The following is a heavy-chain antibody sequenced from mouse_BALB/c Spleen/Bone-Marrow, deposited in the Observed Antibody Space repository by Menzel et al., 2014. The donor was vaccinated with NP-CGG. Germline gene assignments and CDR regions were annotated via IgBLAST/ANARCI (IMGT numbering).Heavy chain of an antibody. V-gene: IGHV1-14*01. CDR3: AKGGTYRYDFDY. CDR1: GYTFTSSV. D-gene: IGHD2-14*01. J-gene: IGHJ2*01. Sequence: EVQLQQSGPELVKPGASVKISCKASGYTFTSSVMHWVKQKPGQGLEWIGYFNPYNDGSKYNEKLKGKATLTSDKSSSTACMELSSLTSEDSAVYYCAKGGTYRYDFDYGGQGTTLTVSS. CDR2: FNPYNDGS.